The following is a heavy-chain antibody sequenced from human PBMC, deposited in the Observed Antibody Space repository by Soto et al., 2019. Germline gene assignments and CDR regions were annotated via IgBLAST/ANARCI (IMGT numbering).Heavy chain of an antibody. CDR2: IYYSGST. CDR1: AVSVSVYH. J-gene: IGHJ5*02. D-gene: IGHD3-10*01. Sequence: SETLSLTCGVYAVSVSVYHWKWIRQPLGKGLEWIGYIYYSGSTNYNPSLKSRVTISVDTSKNQFSLKLSSVTAADTAVYYCARDPGSGSYYGWFDPGGQGTLVTVS. V-gene: IGHV4-59*02. CDR3: ARDPGSGSYYGWFDP.